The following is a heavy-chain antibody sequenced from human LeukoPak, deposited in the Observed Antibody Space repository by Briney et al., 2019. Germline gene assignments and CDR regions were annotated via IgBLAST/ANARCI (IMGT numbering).Heavy chain of an antibody. CDR1: GFTFSSYA. J-gene: IGHJ4*02. Sequence: GGSLRLSCAASGFTFSSYAMSWVRQAPGKGLEWVAVISYDGSDKYYTDSVKGRFTISRDNSKNTLYLQMNSLRAEDTAVYYCAKDFGGFDRSFDYWGQGTLVTVSS. CDR2: ISYDGSDK. D-gene: IGHD5-12*01. V-gene: IGHV3-30*18. CDR3: AKDFGGFDRSFDY.